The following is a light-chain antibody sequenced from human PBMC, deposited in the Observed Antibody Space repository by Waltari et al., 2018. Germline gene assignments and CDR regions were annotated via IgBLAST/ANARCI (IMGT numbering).Light chain of an antibody. CDR3: QSADNTETFLGV. Sequence: QSALTQPPSVSGTPGQRVTISCSGSYSNIGSRAVTWYQQLPGTAPKLLIYGNDHRPSGVPDRFSGSSSGTTVTLTISEVQAEDEADYYCQSADNTETFLGVFGGGTKLTVL. J-gene: IGLJ3*02. V-gene: IGLV1-44*01. CDR1: YSNIGSRA. CDR2: GND.